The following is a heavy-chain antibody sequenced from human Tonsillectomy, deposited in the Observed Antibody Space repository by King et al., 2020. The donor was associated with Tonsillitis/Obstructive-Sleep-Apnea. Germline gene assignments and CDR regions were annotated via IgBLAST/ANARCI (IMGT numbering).Heavy chain of an antibody. CDR1: GFTFSSYG. D-gene: IGHD4-11*01. Sequence: VQLVESGGGVVQPGRSLRLSCAASGFTFSSYGMHWVRQAPGKGLEWVAVISYDGSNKYYADSVKGRFTISRDNSKNTRYLQMNSLRAEDTAVYYCAKDLGDLYDYRGNWFDPWGQGTLVTVSS. CDR3: AKDLGDLYDYRGNWFDP. J-gene: IGHJ5*02. V-gene: IGHV3-30*18. CDR2: ISYDGSNK.